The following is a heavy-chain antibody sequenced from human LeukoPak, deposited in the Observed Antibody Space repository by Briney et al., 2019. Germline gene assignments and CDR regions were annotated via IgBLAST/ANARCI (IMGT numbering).Heavy chain of an antibody. Sequence: GGSLRLSCAASGFTFSSYGMHWVRQAPGKGLEWVAVISYDGSNKYYADSVKGRFTISRDNSKNTLYLLMNSLRAEDTAVYYCAKDTPGLDYWGQGTLVTVSS. CDR3: AKDTPGLDY. CDR1: GFTFSSYG. J-gene: IGHJ4*02. CDR2: ISYDGSNK. V-gene: IGHV3-30*18.